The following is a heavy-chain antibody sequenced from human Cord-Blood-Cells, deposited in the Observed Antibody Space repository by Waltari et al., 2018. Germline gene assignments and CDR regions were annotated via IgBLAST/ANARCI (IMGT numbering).Heavy chain of an antibody. V-gene: IGHV3-33*01. J-gene: IGHJ6*02. CDR3: ARDYVRRRGYDTYYYYYGMDV. Sequence: QVQLVESGGGMVQPGRSLRLSCAASGFTFSSYGMHWVRPAPGKGLAWVAVIWYDGSNKYYADSVEGRFTISRDNSKNTLYLQMNSLRAEDTAVYYCARDYVRRRGYDTYYYYYGMDVWGQGTTVTVSS. CDR1: GFTFSSYG. D-gene: IGHD5-12*01. CDR2: IWYDGSNK.